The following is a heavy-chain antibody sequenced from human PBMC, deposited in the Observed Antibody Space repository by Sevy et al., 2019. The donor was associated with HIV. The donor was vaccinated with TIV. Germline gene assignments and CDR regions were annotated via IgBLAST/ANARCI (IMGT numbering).Heavy chain of an antibody. Sequence: GGSLRLSCSASGFNIRNYAMHWVRQAPGKGLEWVAVMSYDEITKSYADSVKGRFTISRDNSKNTLYLQMNNLGAEDTALYYCLGFCSSTSCRFAYWGQGTLVTVSS. J-gene: IGHJ4*02. CDR2: MSYDEITK. V-gene: IGHV3-30*01. CDR3: LGFCSSTSCRFAY. CDR1: GFNIRNYA. D-gene: IGHD2-2*01.